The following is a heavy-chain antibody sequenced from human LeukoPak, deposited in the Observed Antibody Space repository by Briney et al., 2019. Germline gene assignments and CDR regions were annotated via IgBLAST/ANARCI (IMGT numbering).Heavy chain of an antibody. J-gene: IGHJ4*02. CDR2: ISSSSGHI. Sequence: GGSLRLSCAASGITFSSYTMTWVRQAPGKGLECVSSISSSSGHIYYADSVKGRFTISRDNAKNSLYLQMNSLRADDTAVFYCARDREGEFDYWGQGTLVTVSS. V-gene: IGHV3-21*01. D-gene: IGHD1-26*01. CDR1: GITFSSYT. CDR3: ARDREGEFDY.